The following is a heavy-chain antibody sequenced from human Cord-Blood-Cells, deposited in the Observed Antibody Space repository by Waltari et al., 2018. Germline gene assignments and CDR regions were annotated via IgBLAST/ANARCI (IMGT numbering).Heavy chain of an antibody. Sequence: QVQLQQWGAGLLKPSETLSLTCAVYGGSFSGYYWSWIRQPPGKGLEWIGEINHSGSTNYNPSLKSRVTISVDTSKNQFSLKLSSVTAADTAVYYCAREYSNYYYYYYMDVWGKGTTVTVSS. CDR2: INHSGST. D-gene: IGHD4-4*01. V-gene: IGHV4-34*01. CDR1: GGSFSGYY. CDR3: AREYSNYYYYYYMDV. J-gene: IGHJ6*03.